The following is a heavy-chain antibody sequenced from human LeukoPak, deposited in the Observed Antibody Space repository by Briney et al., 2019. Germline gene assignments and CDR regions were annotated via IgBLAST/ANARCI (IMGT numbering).Heavy chain of an antibody. V-gene: IGHV3-30*04. J-gene: IGHJ3*02. CDR1: QFTFSRYT. CDR2: IPYDGSDK. CDR3: VRESSHDTFDM. Sequence: PGGSLRLSCAASQFTFSRYTMHWVRQAPGKGLECVADIPYDGSDKYYADFVKGRFTISRDNSKNTLYLQMNSLRTEDTAVYYCVRESSHDTFDMWGQGTMVTVSS.